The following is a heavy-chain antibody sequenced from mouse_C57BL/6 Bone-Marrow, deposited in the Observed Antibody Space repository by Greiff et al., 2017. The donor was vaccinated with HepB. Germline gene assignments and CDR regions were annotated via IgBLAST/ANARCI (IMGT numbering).Heavy chain of an antibody. CDR3: ARGGNWDYAMDY. Sequence: QVQLQQPGAELVKPGASVKLSCKASGYTFTSFWMHWVKQRPGQGLEWIGMIHPNSGSTNYNEKFKSKATLTVDKSSSTAYMQLSSLTSEDSAVYYCARGGNWDYAMDYWGQGTSVTVSS. V-gene: IGHV1-64*01. J-gene: IGHJ4*01. D-gene: IGHD4-1*01. CDR2: IHPNSGST. CDR1: GYTFTSFW.